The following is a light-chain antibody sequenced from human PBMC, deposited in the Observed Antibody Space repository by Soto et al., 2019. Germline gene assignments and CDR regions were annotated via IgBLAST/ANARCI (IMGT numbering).Light chain of an antibody. CDR3: QQYNSSPYT. V-gene: IGKV1-5*03. J-gene: IGKJ2*01. CDR2: KAS. CDR1: QSISSW. Sequence: DIQMTQSPSTLSASVGDRVTITCRASQSISSWLAWYQQKPGKAPKLLIYKASSLESGVPSRFSGSGSGTDIAFTISSLQPDDFATYYYQQYNSSPYTFGQGTKLEIK.